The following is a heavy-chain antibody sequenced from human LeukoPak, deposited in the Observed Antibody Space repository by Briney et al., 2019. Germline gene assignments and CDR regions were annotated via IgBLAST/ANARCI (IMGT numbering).Heavy chain of an antibody. CDR1: GYSFTTYW. CDR3: ARHISRSSTSSHFDY. CDR2: IYPGESNI. D-gene: IGHD6-6*01. V-gene: IGHV5-51*01. J-gene: IGHJ4*02. Sequence: GESLKISCQGSGYSFTTYWIGWVRQMPGKGLEWMGIIYPGESNIRYSPSFQGQVTISADKFISTAYLQWSSLKASDTAMYYCARHISRSSTSSHFDYWGQGTLVTVSS.